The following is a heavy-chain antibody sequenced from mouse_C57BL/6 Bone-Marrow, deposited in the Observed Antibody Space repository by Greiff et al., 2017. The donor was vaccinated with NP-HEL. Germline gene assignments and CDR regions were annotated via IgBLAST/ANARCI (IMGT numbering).Heavy chain of an antibody. Sequence: QVQLQQSGAELVRPGTSVKMSCKASGYTFTNYWIGWAKQRPGHGLEWIGDIYPGGGYTNYNEKFKGKATLTADKSSSTAYMQFSSLTSEDSAIYYCARSYYDYPSGFAYWGQGTLVTVSA. V-gene: IGHV1-63*01. CDR2: IYPGGGYT. CDR1: GYTFTNYW. J-gene: IGHJ3*01. CDR3: ARSYYDYPSGFAY. D-gene: IGHD2-4*01.